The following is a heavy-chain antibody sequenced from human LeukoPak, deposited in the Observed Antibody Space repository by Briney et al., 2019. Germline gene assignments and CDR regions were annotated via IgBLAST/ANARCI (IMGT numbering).Heavy chain of an antibody. Sequence: SVKVSCKASGGTFSSSAISWVRQAPGRGLEWMGGIIPIFGTANYAQKFQGRVTITTDESTSTAYMELSSLRSEDTAVYYCARVNLGSSGYYLYYFDYWGQGTLVTVSS. D-gene: IGHD3-22*01. CDR3: ARVNLGSSGYYLYYFDY. J-gene: IGHJ4*02. CDR2: IIPIFGTA. CDR1: GGTFSSSA. V-gene: IGHV1-69*05.